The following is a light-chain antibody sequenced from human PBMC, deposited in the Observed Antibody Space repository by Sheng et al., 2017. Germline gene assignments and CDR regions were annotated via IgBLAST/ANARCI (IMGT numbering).Light chain of an antibody. J-gene: IGKJ4*01. CDR3: QQNNSPPLT. CDR2: AAS. V-gene: IGKV1-39*01. Sequence: DIQMTQSPSSLSASVGDRVTITCRASQSISSYLNWYQQKPGKAPKLLIHAASSLQSGVPSRFSGSGSGTDFTLTITSLQPEDFATYYCQQNNSPPLTFGGGTKVQIK. CDR1: QSISSY.